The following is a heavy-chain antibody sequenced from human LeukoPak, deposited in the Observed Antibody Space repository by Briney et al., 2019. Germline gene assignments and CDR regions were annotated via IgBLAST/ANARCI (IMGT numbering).Heavy chain of an antibody. D-gene: IGHD3-16*01. CDR2: ISGSGGST. CDR1: GFACPNYA. CDR3: AKVPLAYWYFDL. Sequence: GGSLRLSCAASGFACPNYAMSWVRQAPGKGLEWVSAISGSGGSTYYADSVKGRFTISRDNSKNTLYLQMNSLRAEDTAVFYCAKVPLAYWYFDLWGRGTLVTVSS. V-gene: IGHV3-23*01. J-gene: IGHJ2*01.